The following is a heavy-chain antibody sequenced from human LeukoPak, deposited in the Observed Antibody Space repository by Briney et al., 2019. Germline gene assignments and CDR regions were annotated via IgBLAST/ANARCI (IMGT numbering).Heavy chain of an antibody. V-gene: IGHV1-8*01. D-gene: IGHD6-13*01. Sequence: VASVKVSCKAPGYTFTSYDINWVRQATGQGLEWMGWMNPNSGNTGYAQKFQGRVTMTRNTSISTAYMELSSLRSEDTAVYYCAKRMSRGKAAGTSMDVWGQGTTVTVSS. CDR1: GYTFTSYD. CDR2: MNPNSGNT. J-gene: IGHJ6*02. CDR3: AKRMSRGKAAGTSMDV.